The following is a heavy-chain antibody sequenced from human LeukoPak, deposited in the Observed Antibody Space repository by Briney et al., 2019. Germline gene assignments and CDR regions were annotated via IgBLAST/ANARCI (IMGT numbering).Heavy chain of an antibody. D-gene: IGHD2-2*02. CDR2: IIPIFGTA. CDR1: GGTFSSYA. Sequence: ASVKVSCKAFGGTFSSYAISWVRQAPGQGLEWMGGIIPIFGTANYAQKFQGRVTITTDESTSTAYMELSSLRSEDTAVYYCARGVPVPAAITWFDPWGQGTLVTVSS. CDR3: ARGVPVPAAITWFDP. V-gene: IGHV1-69*05. J-gene: IGHJ5*02.